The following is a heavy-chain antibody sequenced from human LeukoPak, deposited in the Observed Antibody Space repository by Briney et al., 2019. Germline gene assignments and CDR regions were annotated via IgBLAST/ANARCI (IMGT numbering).Heavy chain of an antibody. CDR1: GDSTTDYY. D-gene: IGHD2-2*01. CDR3: ARGAPIVVVPAALTYLDY. V-gene: IGHV4-59*01. CDR2: IYSSGST. J-gene: IGHJ4*01. Sequence: SETLSLTCTVSGDSTTDYYWNWIRQPPGKGLEYIGYIYSSGSTNYNPSLKGRVTMSVDTSKNHFSLKLISVTAADTAVYYCARGAPIVVVPAALTYLDYWGQGTLVTVSS.